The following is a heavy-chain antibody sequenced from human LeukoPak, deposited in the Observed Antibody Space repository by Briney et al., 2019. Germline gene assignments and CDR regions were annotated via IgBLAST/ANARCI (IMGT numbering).Heavy chain of an antibody. J-gene: IGHJ5*02. CDR3: ARVGSSLNWFDP. CDR2: MNPNSGNT. CDR1: GYTFTSYD. Sequence: ASVKVSCKASGYTFTSYDINWVRQATGQGLEWMGWMNPNSGNTGYAQKFQGRVTMTRNTSISTAYMELSSLRSEDTAVYYCARVGSSLNWFDPWGQGTLVTVSS. V-gene: IGHV1-8*01. D-gene: IGHD6-13*01.